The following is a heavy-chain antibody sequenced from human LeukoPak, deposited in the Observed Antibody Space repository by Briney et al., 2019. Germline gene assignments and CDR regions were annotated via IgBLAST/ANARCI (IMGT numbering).Heavy chain of an antibody. CDR1: GFTFSSYW. CDR2: INSDGSST. Sequence: GGSLRLSCAASGFTFSSYWMHWVRQAPGKGLAWVSRINSDGSSTSYADSVKGRFTLSRDNAKNTLYLQMNSLRAEDTAVYYCAREKYQLPPTHWFDPWGQGTLVTVSS. V-gene: IGHV3-74*01. D-gene: IGHD2-2*01. J-gene: IGHJ5*02. CDR3: AREKYQLPPTHWFDP.